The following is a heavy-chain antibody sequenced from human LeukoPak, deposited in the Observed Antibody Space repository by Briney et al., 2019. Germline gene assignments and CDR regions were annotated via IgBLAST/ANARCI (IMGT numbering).Heavy chain of an antibody. CDR2: ISYDGSNK. CDR1: EFIFSNYA. D-gene: IGHD6-13*01. Sequence: GGSLRLSCAASEFIFSNYAMHWVRQAPGKGLEWVAVISYDGSNKNYPDSVKGRFTISRDNSKNTLYLQMNSLRAEDTAVYYCARDGYSSSWPYYFDDWGRGTLVTVSS. J-gene: IGHJ4*02. V-gene: IGHV3-30-3*01. CDR3: ARDGYSSSWPYYFDD.